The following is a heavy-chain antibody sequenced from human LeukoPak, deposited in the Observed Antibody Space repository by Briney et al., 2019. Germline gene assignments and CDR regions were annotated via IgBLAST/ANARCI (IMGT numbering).Heavy chain of an antibody. V-gene: IGHV3-53*01. Sequence: GGSLRLSCAASGFTVSSNYMSWVRQAPGKGLEWVSVIYSGGSTYYADSVKGRFTISRDNSKNTLYLQMNSLRAEDTAVYYCARDGVAMVRYYYYGMDVWGQGTTVTVSS. CDR1: GFTVSSNY. D-gene: IGHD3-10*01. CDR3: ARDGVAMVRYYYYGMDV. J-gene: IGHJ6*02. CDR2: IYSGGST.